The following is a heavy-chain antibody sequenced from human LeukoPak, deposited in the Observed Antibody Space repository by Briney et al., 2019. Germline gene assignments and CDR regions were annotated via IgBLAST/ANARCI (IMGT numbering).Heavy chain of an antibody. V-gene: IGHV4-59*01. D-gene: IGHD6-13*01. CDR3: AREGYSSSWYDPLGAFDI. Sequence: PSETLSLTCTVSGGSISSYYWSWIRQPPGKGLEWIGYIYYSGSTNCNPSLKSRVTISVDTSKNQFSLKLSSVTAADTAVYYCAREGYSSSWYDPLGAFDIWGQGTMVTVSS. CDR2: IYYSGST. J-gene: IGHJ3*02. CDR1: GGSISSYY.